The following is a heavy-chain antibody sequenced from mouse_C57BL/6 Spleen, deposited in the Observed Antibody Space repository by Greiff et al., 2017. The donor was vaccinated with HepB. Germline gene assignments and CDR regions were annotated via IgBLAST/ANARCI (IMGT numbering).Heavy chain of an antibody. V-gene: IGHV1-64*01. D-gene: IGHD1-1*01. Sequence: QVQLQQPGAELVKPGASVKLSCKASGYTFTSYWMHWVKQRPGQGLEWIGMIHPNSGSTNYNEKFKSKATLTVDKSSSTAYMQLSSLTSEDSAVYYCAREDYYGSHYFDYWGQGTSVTVSS. CDR2: IHPNSGST. CDR3: AREDYYGSHYFDY. J-gene: IGHJ4*01. CDR1: GYTFTSYW.